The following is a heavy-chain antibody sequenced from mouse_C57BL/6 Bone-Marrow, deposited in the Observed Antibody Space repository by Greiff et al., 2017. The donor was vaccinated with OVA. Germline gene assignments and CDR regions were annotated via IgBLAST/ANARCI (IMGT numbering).Heavy chain of an antibody. CDR3: AIRGGSSGYADYAMDY. CDR2: IHPSDSDT. Sequence: VKLMESGAELARPGASVKLSCKASGYTFTSYGISWVKQRTGQGLEWIGRIHPSDSDTNYNQKFKGKATLTVDKSSSTAYMQLSSLTSEDSAVYYCAIRGGSSGYADYAMDYWGQGTSVTVSS. V-gene: IGHV1-74*01. J-gene: IGHJ4*01. CDR1: GYTFTSYG. D-gene: IGHD3-2*02.